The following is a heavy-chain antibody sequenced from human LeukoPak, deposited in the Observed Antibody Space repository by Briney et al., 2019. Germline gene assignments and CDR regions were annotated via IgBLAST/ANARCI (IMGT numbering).Heavy chain of an antibody. D-gene: IGHD3-10*01. CDR2: IYYSGST. J-gene: IGHJ2*01. CDR3: ARERFRVEWRHFDL. V-gene: IGHV4-59*12. Sequence: PSETLSLTCTVSGGSISSYCWSWIRQPPGKGLEWIGYIYYSGSTNYNPSLKSRVTISVDTSKNQFSLKLSSVTAADTALYYCARERFRVEWRHFDLWGRGTLVTVSS. CDR1: GGSISSYC.